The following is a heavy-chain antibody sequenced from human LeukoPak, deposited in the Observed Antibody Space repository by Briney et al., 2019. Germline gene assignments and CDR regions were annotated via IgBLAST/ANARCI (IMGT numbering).Heavy chain of an antibody. J-gene: IGHJ5*02. CDR3: ARYPPDCKTTDCRPGDWFDP. V-gene: IGHV1-2*02. Sequence: ASVKVSCRTSGYTFTGYYMHWVRQAPGQGLEWMGWINPTGGATNYAQKFQGRVTMTRDTSISTAYMALSRLRSDDTAVYYCARYPPDCKTTDCRPGDWFDPWGQGTLVTVSP. D-gene: IGHD2/OR15-2a*01. CDR1: GYTFTGYY. CDR2: INPTGGAT.